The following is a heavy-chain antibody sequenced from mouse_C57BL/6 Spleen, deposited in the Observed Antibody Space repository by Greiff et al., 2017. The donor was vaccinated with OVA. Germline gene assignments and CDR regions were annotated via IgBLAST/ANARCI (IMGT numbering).Heavy chain of an antibody. CDR1: GYAFSSSW. CDR3: ARSYDPYWYFDV. J-gene: IGHJ1*03. D-gene: IGHD2-12*01. Sequence: QVQLQQSGPELVKPGASVKISCKASGYAFSSSWMNWVKQRPGKGLEWIGRIYPGDGDTNYNGKFKGKATLTADKSSSTAYMQLSSLTSEDSAVYFCARSYDPYWYFDVWGTGTTVTVSS. V-gene: IGHV1-82*01. CDR2: IYPGDGDT.